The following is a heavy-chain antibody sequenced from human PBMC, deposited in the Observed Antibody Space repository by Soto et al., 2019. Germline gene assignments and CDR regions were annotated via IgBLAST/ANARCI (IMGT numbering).Heavy chain of an antibody. CDR3: ARVLGAWPDY. J-gene: IGHJ4*02. CDR1: GYTFTSYA. Sequence: ASVKVSCKASGYTFTSYAMNWVRQAPGQRLEWMGWINAGNGNTKYSQKFRGRVTITRDTYASTAYMELSSLRSEDTAVYYCARVLGAWPDYCGQGTLVTVSS. D-gene: IGHD1-26*01. V-gene: IGHV1-3*01. CDR2: INAGNGNT.